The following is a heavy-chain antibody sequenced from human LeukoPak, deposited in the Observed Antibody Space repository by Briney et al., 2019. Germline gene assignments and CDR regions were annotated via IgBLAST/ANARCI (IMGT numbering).Heavy chain of an antibody. V-gene: IGHV4-34*01. J-gene: IGHJ4*02. CDR2: INHSGGT. Sequence: SETLSLTCAVYDGSFNVYYWTWIRQSPAKGLEWIWEINHSGGTMYNPSLKSRVTMSVDTSKSQFSLKLTSVTAADTAVYYCTRRAYTYDSYFFDHWGLGTLVTVSS. D-gene: IGHD5-18*01. CDR1: DGSFNVYY. CDR3: TRRAYTYDSYFFDH.